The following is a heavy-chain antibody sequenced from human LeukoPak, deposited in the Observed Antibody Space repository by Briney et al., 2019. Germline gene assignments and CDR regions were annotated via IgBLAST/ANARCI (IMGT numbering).Heavy chain of an antibody. CDR1: GGSISSYY. D-gene: IGHD3-10*01. V-gene: IGHV4-59*01. Sequence: SETLSLTCTVSGGSISSYYWSWIRQPPGKGLEWIGYIYYSGSTNYNPSLKSRVTISVDTSKNQFSLKLSSVTAADTAVYYCARGSSEWFGELQDLDYWGQGTLVTVSS. CDR3: ARGSSEWFGELQDLDY. J-gene: IGHJ4*02. CDR2: IYYSGST.